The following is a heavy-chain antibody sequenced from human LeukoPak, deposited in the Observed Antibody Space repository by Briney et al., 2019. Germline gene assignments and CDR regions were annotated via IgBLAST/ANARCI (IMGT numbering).Heavy chain of an antibody. V-gene: IGHV3-30*18. D-gene: IGHD3-16*01. CDR1: GFTFSSYG. CDR3: AKLMGDFDY. CDR2: ISYDGSNK. J-gene: IGHJ4*02. Sequence: TGGSLRLSCAASGFTFSSYGMHWVRQAPGKGLEWVAVISYDGSNKYYADSVKGRFTISRDNSKNTLYLQMNSLRAEDTAVYYCAKLMGDFDYWGQGTLVTVSS.